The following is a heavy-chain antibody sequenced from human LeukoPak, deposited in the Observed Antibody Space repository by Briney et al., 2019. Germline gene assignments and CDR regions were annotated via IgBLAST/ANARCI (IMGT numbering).Heavy chain of an antibody. J-gene: IGHJ5*02. CDR1: GGSISSGDYY. D-gene: IGHD3-22*01. CDR3: ARRYYYDSRIDP. CDR2: FYYSGST. Sequence: PSETLSLTCTVSGGSISSGDYYWSWIRQPPGKGLEWIGYFYYSGSTYYNPSLKSRVTISVDTSKNQFSLKLSSVTAADTAVYYRARRYYYDSRIDPWGQGTLITVSS. V-gene: IGHV4-30-4*01.